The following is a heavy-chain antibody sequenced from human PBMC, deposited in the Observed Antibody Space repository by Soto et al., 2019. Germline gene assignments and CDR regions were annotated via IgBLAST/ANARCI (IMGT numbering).Heavy chain of an antibody. V-gene: IGHV3-7*01. Sequence: HPGGSLRLSCAASGFTFSSYWMSWFRQAPGKGLEWVANIKQDGSEENYVDSVKGRFTISRDNAKNSLYLQMNSLRAEDTAVYYCARDPGYSNYGGDWGQGTLVTVSS. CDR3: ARDPGYSNYGGD. CDR2: IKQDGSEE. J-gene: IGHJ4*02. CDR1: GFTFSSYW. D-gene: IGHD4-4*01.